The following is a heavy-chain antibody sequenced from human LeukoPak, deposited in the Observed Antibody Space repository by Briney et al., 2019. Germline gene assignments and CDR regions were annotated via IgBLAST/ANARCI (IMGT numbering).Heavy chain of an antibody. CDR1: GFSFSSYG. D-gene: IGHD3-22*01. Sequence: GGSLRLSCAASGFSFSSYGMHWVRQAPGKALEWVAVIWYDGSNKYYADSVKGRFTISRDNSKNTLYLQMNSLRAEDTAVYYCAAVRYYDSSGYPPGAFDIWGQGTMVTVSS. J-gene: IGHJ3*02. CDR2: IWYDGSNK. CDR3: AAVRYYDSSGYPPGAFDI. V-gene: IGHV3-30*02.